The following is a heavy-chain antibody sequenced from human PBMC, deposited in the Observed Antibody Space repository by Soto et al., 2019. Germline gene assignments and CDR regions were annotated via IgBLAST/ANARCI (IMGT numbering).Heavy chain of an antibody. V-gene: IGHV1-24*01. CDR2: FDPEDGET. CDR3: ATGRIVVVTAPSSYYYGMDV. Sequence: ASVKVSFKVSGYTLTELSMHWVRQAPGKGLEWMGGFDPEDGETIYAQKFQGRVTMTEDTSTDTAYMELSSLRSEDTAVYYCATGRIVVVTAPSSYYYGMDVWGQGTTVTVSS. D-gene: IGHD2-21*02. J-gene: IGHJ6*02. CDR1: GYTLTELS.